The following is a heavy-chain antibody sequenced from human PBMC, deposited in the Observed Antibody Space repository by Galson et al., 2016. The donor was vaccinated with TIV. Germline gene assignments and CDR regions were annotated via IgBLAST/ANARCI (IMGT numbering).Heavy chain of an antibody. D-gene: IGHD4-17*01. CDR3: ARIGDYNYYYSYMDV. Sequence: SVKVSCKASGFDFTSCAMHWVRQAPGQGLEWLGWINTRNGHPTYAEGFTGRLVFSLDTSVSTAYLQISSLTADDTAVYYCARIGDYNYYYSYMDVWAKGTTVTVSS. J-gene: IGHJ6*03. CDR1: GFDFTSCA. CDR2: INTRNGHP. V-gene: IGHV7-4-1*02.